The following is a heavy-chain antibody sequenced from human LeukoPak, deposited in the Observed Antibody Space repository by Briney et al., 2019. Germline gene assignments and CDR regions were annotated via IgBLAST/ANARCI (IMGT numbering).Heavy chain of an antibody. J-gene: IGHJ4*02. Sequence: GGSLRLSCAASGFSFSSYWMGWIRQAPGKGLEWVANIKQDGNEKYYVDSVKGRFTISRDNAKNSLYLQMNSLRAEDTAVYYCVKWGDYDVLTNYYVPDYWGQGSLVTVSS. CDR2: IKQDGNEK. V-gene: IGHV3-7*01. CDR1: GFSFSSYW. D-gene: IGHD3-9*01. CDR3: VKWGDYDVLTNYYVPDY.